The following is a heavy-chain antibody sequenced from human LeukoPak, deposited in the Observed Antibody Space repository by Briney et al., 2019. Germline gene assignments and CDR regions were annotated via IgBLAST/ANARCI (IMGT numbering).Heavy chain of an antibody. V-gene: IGHV4-34*01. CDR3: ARAGGYSYLDY. CDR2: INHSGST. D-gene: IGHD1-1*01. J-gene: IGHJ4*02. CDR1: GGSFSGYY. Sequence: PETLSLTCAVYGGSFSGYYWSWIRQPPGKGLEWIGEINHSGSTNYNPSLKSRVTISVDTSKNQFSLKLSSVTAADTAVYYCARAGGYSYLDYWGQGTLVTVSS.